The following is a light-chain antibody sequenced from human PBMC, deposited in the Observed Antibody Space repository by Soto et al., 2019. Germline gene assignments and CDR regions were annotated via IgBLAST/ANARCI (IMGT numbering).Light chain of an antibody. V-gene: IGKV3-20*01. CDR2: GAS. Sequence: EIVLTQSPGTLSLSPGERATLSCRASQSVSSSYLAWYQQKPGQAPRLLINGASRRATGIPDRFSGRGSGTDFTLTISRLEPEDFAVYYCQQYGSSPRTFGQGTKVAIK. J-gene: IGKJ1*01. CDR1: QSVSSSY. CDR3: QQYGSSPRT.